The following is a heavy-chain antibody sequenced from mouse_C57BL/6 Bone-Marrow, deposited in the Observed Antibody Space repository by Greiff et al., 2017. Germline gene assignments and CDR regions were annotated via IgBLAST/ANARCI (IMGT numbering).Heavy chain of an antibody. Sequence: EVKLQESGGGLVQPGGSLKLSCAASGFTFSDYGMAWVRQAPRKGPEWVAFISNLAYSIYYADTVTGRFTISRENAKNTLYLEMSSRRSEDTALYYCARRGQLRRLYYAMDYWGQGTSVTVSS. CDR3: ARRGQLRRLYYAMDY. CDR1: GFTFSDYG. D-gene: IGHD3-2*02. CDR2: ISNLAYSI. J-gene: IGHJ4*01. V-gene: IGHV5-15*01.